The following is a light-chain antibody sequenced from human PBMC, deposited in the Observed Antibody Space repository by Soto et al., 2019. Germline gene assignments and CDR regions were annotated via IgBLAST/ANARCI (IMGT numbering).Light chain of an antibody. CDR1: QSVSSN. CDR2: GAS. CDR3: QQYDNWPRT. Sequence: EIVMTQSPATPSVSPGERATLSCWASQSVSSNLAWYQQKSGQAPRLLMYGASTRASGIPARFSGSGSGTEFTLTISSLQSEDFAVYYCQQYDNWPRTFGQGTKVDIK. V-gene: IGKV3-15*01. J-gene: IGKJ1*01.